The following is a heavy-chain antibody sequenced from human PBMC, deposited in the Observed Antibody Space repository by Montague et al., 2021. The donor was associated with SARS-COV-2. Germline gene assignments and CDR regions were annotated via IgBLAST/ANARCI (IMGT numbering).Heavy chain of an antibody. CDR1: GGSISSYY. D-gene: IGHD1-26*01. CDR3: ARYGSGKYHADYSGSYHLDY. Sequence: SETLSLTCTVSGGSISSYYWGWIRQPPGKGLEWIGYIYYSGSTSYNPSLKSRVTISVDTSKNQFSLKLSSVTAADTAVYYCARYGSGKYHADYSGSYHLDYWGQGTLVTVSS. J-gene: IGHJ4*02. CDR2: IYYSGST. V-gene: IGHV4-59*01.